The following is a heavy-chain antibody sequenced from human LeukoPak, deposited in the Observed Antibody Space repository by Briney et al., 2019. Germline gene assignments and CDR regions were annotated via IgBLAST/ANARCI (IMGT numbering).Heavy chain of an antibody. CDR3: ARGRDGYNRGYFDY. D-gene: IGHD5-24*01. J-gene: IGHJ4*02. CDR1: GYTFTNYR. CDR2: IYPGDSDT. Sequence: GESLKISCKASGYTFTNYRIAWVRQLPGKGLEWTGLIYPGDSDTRYSPAFQGQVTISADKSISTAYLQWSRLKASDTAMYYYARGRDGYNRGYFDYWGQGTLVTVSS. V-gene: IGHV5-51*01.